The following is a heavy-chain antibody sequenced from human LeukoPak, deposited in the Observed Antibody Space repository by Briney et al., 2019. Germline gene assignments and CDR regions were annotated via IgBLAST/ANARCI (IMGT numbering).Heavy chain of an antibody. D-gene: IGHD3-22*01. CDR1: GFTFSTYA. CDR2: ISGSGGST. V-gene: IGHV3-23*01. CDR3: AKHFDSNGRPRASFDY. J-gene: IGHJ4*02. Sequence: PGGSLRLSCAASGFTFSTYAMTWVRQAPGKGLEWVSAISGSGGSTYYADSVKGRFTISRDNSKNTLSLQISSLRAEDTAVYYCAKHFDSNGRPRASFDYRGQGTLVTVSS.